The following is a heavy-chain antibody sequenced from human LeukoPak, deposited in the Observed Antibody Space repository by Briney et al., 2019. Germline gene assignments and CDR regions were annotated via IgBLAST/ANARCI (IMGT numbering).Heavy chain of an antibody. J-gene: IGHJ4*02. CDR1: GFTFSSYS. D-gene: IGHD2-21*02. CDR2: ISSSSSYI. V-gene: IGHV3-21*01. Sequence: GGSLRLSCAASGFTFSSYSMNWVRQAPGKGLEWVSSISSSSSYIYYADSVKGRFTISRDNAKNSLYLQMNSLRTEDTAVYYCARDPAYCGGDCYQDYWGQGTLVTVSS. CDR3: ARDPAYCGGDCYQDY.